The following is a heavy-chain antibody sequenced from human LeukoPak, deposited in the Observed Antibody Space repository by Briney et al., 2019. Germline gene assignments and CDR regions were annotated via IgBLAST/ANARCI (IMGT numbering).Heavy chain of an antibody. J-gene: IGHJ6*02. D-gene: IGHD2/OR15-2a*01. CDR3: AREGDTYFSEYYYGMDV. CDR1: GGTFSSYA. Sequence: SVKVSCKASGGTFSSYAISWVRQAPGQGLEWMGRIIPILGIANYAQKFQGRVTITADKSTSTAYMELSSLRSEDTAVYYCAREGDTYFSEYYYGMDVWGQGTTVTVSS. CDR2: IIPILGIA. V-gene: IGHV1-69*04.